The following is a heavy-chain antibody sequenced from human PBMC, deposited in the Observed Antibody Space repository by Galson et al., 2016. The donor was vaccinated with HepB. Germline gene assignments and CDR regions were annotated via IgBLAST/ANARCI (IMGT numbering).Heavy chain of an antibody. D-gene: IGHD6-13*01. V-gene: IGHV3-74*01. CDR3: AARPSHLTAPGWAWGYDY. J-gene: IGHJ4*02. CDR1: GFTFSTNW. CDR2: INSDGSTT. Sequence: SLRLSCAASGFTFSTNWTHWVRQGPGKGLVWVSRINSDGSTTTYADSVKGRFTISRDNAKNTLHLQMNSLRAEDTAVYYCAARPSHLTAPGWAWGYDYWGQGTLVTVSS.